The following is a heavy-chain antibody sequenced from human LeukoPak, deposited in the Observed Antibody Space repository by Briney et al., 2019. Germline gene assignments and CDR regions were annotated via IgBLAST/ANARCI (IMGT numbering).Heavy chain of an antibody. V-gene: IGHV1-18*01. CDR2: ISAYNGNT. D-gene: IGHD1-1*01. CDR1: GYTFTSYG. Sequence: VSVKVSCKASGYTFTSYGISWVRQAPGQGLEWMGWISAYNGNTNYAQKLQGRVTMTTDTSTSTAYMDLRSLTSDDTAVYYCAINWNDVENYNFWGQGTLVIVSS. CDR3: AINWNDVENYNF. J-gene: IGHJ4*02.